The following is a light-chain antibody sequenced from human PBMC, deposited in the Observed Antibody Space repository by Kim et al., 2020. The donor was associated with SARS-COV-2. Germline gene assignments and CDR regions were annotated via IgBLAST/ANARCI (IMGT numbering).Light chain of an antibody. V-gene: IGLV2-8*01. CDR2: EVT. CDR1: SSDVGGYNY. CDR3: SSYAGSDNLV. J-gene: IGLJ3*02. Sequence: GQSVTISCTGTSSDVGGYNYVSWYQQHPGKAPKLMIYEVTKRPSGVPDRFSGSKSANTASLTVSGLQAEDEADYYCSSYAGSDNLVFGGGTKLTVL.